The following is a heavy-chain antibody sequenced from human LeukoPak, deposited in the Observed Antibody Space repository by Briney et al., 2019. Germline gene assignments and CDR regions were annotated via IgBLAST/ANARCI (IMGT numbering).Heavy chain of an antibody. J-gene: IGHJ4*02. Sequence: GGSLRLSCAAPGLTVSSNYMSWVRQAPGKGLEWVAVMYRSDATYYADSVKGRFTMSRDSSKNTVYLQMNSLRSEDTAVYYCARDLPDQGAYWGQGTLVIVSS. D-gene: IGHD1-14*01. CDR3: ARDLPDQGAY. CDR1: GLTVSSNY. V-gene: IGHV3-53*01. CDR2: MYRSDAT.